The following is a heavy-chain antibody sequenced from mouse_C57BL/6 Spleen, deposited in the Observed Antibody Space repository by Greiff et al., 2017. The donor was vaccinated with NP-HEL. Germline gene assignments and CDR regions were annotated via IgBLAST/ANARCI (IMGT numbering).Heavy chain of an antibody. Sequence: EVQLQESGGDLVKPGGSLKLSCAASGFTFSSYGMSWVRQTPDKRLEWVATISSGGSYTYYPDSVKGRFTISRDNAKNTLYLQMSSLKSEDTAMYYCARHSSYEDYAMDYWGQGTSVTVSS. CDR1: GFTFSSYG. D-gene: IGHD1-1*01. CDR3: ARHSSYEDYAMDY. J-gene: IGHJ4*01. CDR2: ISSGGSYT. V-gene: IGHV5-6*01.